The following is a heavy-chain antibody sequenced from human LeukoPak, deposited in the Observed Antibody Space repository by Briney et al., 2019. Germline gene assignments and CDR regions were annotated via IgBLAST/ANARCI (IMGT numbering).Heavy chain of an antibody. CDR3: ARDGARRDAFDI. Sequence: NPGGSLRLSCAASGFTFNTSSLNWVRQAPGKGLEWVSSITSSSVYIYYADSVKGRFTLSRDDAKNSVYLQMNSLRADDTAVYFCARDGARRDAFDIWGQGTMVTVPS. J-gene: IGHJ3*02. V-gene: IGHV3-21*01. D-gene: IGHD3-16*01. CDR1: GFTFNTSS. CDR2: ITSSSVYI.